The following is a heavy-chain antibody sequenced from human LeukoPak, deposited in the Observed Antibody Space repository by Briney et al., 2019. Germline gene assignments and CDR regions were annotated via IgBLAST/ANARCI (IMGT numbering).Heavy chain of an antibody. CDR2: IYLDGSRA. Sequence: PGGSLRLSCAVSGFTFTNYWMSWARQSPGKGLEWVANIYLDGSRAYYVDSVKGRFTISRDNAKNSLFLQMNSLSAEDTAVYYCARGGYSSSWDWFDPWGQGTLVTVSS. V-gene: IGHV3-7*01. CDR3: ARGGYSSSWDWFDP. J-gene: IGHJ5*02. CDR1: GFTFTNYW. D-gene: IGHD6-13*01.